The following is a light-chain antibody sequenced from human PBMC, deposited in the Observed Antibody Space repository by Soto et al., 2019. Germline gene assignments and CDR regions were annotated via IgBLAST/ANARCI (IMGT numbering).Light chain of an antibody. V-gene: IGKV3D-20*02. Sequence: EVVLTQSPGTLSLSPGERATLSCRATHTVISSYLAWYQHKPVQAPRLRIYRASIRATGIPDRFSGSGSGTALTITISSLEPEDFAVSYCQQRSNWPPLTFGGGTKVDIK. CDR3: QQRSNWPPLT. CDR1: HTVISSY. J-gene: IGKJ4*01. CDR2: RAS.